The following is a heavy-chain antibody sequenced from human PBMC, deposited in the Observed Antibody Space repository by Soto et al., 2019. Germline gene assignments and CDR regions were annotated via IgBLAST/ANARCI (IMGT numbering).Heavy chain of an antibody. CDR3: VKDGFKVGATEGPYGLDV. Sequence: EVQLMESGGGLVKPGRSLRLSCAASGFMFDNHAMHWVRQGPGKGLEWVAGLSWNGGFPGYGDSVKGRFIISRDNAKNSLYLHVNSLRVDDTAIYYCVKDGFKVGATEGPYGLDVWGQGTAVTVSS. V-gene: IGHV3-9*01. CDR1: GFMFDNHA. J-gene: IGHJ6*02. CDR2: LSWNGGFP. D-gene: IGHD1-26*01.